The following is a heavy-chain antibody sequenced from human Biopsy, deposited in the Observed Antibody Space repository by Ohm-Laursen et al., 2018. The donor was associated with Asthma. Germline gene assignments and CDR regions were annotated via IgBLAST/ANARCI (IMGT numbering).Heavy chain of an antibody. V-gene: IGHV3-30*03. CDR1: GFTFSSYG. CDR3: TRREYSDSRISPLDL. CDR2: ISYDGSTK. J-gene: IGHJ3*01. D-gene: IGHD3-22*01. Sequence: SLRLSCAASGFTFSSYGMYWVRQAPGKGLEWVAVISYDGSTKYYADSVEGRFTISRDNAKNSLYLQMNSLRAEDTAVYYCTRREYSDSRISPLDLWGHGTMVTVSS.